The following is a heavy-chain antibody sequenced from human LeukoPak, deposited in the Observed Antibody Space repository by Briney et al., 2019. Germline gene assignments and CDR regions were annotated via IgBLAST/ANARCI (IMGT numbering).Heavy chain of an antibody. CDR3: AKDRGAVAMPYYFDY. CDR1: GFTFSSYA. J-gene: IGHJ4*02. V-gene: IGHV3-23*01. D-gene: IGHD6-19*01. CDR2: ISGSGGST. Sequence: GGSLRLSCAASGFTFSSYAMSWVRQAPGKGLEWVPAISGSGGSTYYADSVKGRFTISRDNSKNTLYLQMNSLGAEDTAVYYCAKDRGAVAMPYYFDYWGQGTLVTVSS.